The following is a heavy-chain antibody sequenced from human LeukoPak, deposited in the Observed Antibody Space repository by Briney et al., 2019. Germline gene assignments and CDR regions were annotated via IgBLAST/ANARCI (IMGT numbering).Heavy chain of an antibody. CDR2: IYYSGST. J-gene: IGHJ4*02. V-gene: IGHV4-39*07. CDR1: GGSISSSSYY. Sequence: PSETLSLTCTVSGGSISSSSYYWGWIRQPPGKGLEWIGSIYYSGSTYYNPSLKSRVTISVDTSKNQFSLKLSSVTAADTAVYFCAREDYSHSSGYVDYWGQGTLVTVSS. D-gene: IGHD3-22*01. CDR3: AREDYSHSSGYVDY.